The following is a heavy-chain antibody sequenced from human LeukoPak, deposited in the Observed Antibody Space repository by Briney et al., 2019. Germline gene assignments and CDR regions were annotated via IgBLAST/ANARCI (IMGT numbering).Heavy chain of an antibody. J-gene: IGHJ3*02. Sequence: GGSLRLSCAASGLTVSSNYMGWVRQAPGKGLERVSVFYSGGRTYYADSVKGRLTISRDNSKNTLYLQINSLRAEDTAVYFCVRYYDSSGYTQGAFDIWGQGTMVTVSS. V-gene: IGHV3-66*02. D-gene: IGHD3-22*01. CDR3: VRYYDSSGYTQGAFDI. CDR1: GLTVSSNY. CDR2: FYSGGRT.